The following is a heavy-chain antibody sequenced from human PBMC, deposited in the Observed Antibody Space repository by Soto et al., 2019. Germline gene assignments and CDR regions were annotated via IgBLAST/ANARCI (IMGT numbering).Heavy chain of an antibody. CDR1: GYTFTSYY. J-gene: IGHJ3*02. CDR3: ARVGQWLVRKGAFDI. Sequence: ASVKVSCKASGYTFTSYYMHWVRQAPGQGLEWMGIINPSGGSTSYAQKFQGRVTMTRDTSTSTVYMELSSLRSEDTAVYYCARVGQWLVRKGAFDIWSQGTMVTVSS. V-gene: IGHV1-46*01. D-gene: IGHD6-19*01. CDR2: INPSGGST.